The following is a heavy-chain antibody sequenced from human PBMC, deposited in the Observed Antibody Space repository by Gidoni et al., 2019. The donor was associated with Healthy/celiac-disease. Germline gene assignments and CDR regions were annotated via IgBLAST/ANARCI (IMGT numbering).Heavy chain of an antibody. D-gene: IGHD3-3*01. J-gene: IGHJ4*02. CDR2: IKQDGSEK. Sequence: EVQLVDSGGGLVKPGGSLRLSCAASGFPFSRYWLSWVRQAPGTGLEWVANIKQDGSEKYYVDSVKGRFTISRDNAKNSLYLQMNSLRAEDTAVYYCARALARFLDLSPYDYWGQGTLVTVSS. CDR1: GFPFSRYW. V-gene: IGHV3-7*01. CDR3: ARALARFLDLSPYDY.